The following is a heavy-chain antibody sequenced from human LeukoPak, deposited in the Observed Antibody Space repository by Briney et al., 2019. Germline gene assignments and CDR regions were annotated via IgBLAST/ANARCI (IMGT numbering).Heavy chain of an antibody. Sequence: ASVKVSCEASGYTFTGYYMHWVRQAPGQGLEWMGRINPNSGGTNYAQKFQGRVTMTRDTSISTAYMELSRLRPDDTAVYYCAREGDLGHQWLVRYFDYWGQGTLVTVSS. D-gene: IGHD6-19*01. J-gene: IGHJ4*02. CDR3: AREGDLGHQWLVRYFDY. CDR2: INPNSGGT. CDR1: GYTFTGYY. V-gene: IGHV1-2*06.